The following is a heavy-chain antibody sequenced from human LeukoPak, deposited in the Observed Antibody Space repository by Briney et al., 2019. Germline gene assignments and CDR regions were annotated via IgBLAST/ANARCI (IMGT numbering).Heavy chain of an antibody. Sequence: GGSLRLSSAASGFTFSNYSMHWIRQAPGKGLEWVAFIRNDGSIIYNADSVKGRFTISRDNSKNTLYLQMNSLRAEDMAVYYCIGSSSWYLGYWGQGTLVTVSS. V-gene: IGHV3-30*02. CDR2: IRNDGSII. D-gene: IGHD6-13*01. CDR3: IGSSSWYLGY. J-gene: IGHJ4*02. CDR1: GFTFSNYS.